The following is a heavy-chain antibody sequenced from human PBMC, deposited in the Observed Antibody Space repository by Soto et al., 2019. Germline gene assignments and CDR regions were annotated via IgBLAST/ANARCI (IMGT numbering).Heavy chain of an antibody. Sequence: QVQLQESGPGLVKPSQTLSLTCTVSGGSISSGDYSWSWIRQHPGKGLEWIGDISYSGSTYYSPSLKKRLTISLDTSKNHFSLNLSSATAADTAVYYCARAPKFYFGSGFDYWGQGSLVTVSS. CDR1: GGSISSGDYS. J-gene: IGHJ4*02. D-gene: IGHD3-10*01. CDR2: ISYSGST. CDR3: ARAPKFYFGSGFDY. V-gene: IGHV4-31*03.